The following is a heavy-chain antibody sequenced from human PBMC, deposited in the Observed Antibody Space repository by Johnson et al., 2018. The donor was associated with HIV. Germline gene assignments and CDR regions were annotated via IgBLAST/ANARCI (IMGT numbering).Heavy chain of an antibody. D-gene: IGHD6-6*01. J-gene: IGHJ3*02. Sequence: EVQLVESGGGLVQPGRSLRLSCAASGFTFDDYAMHWVRQAPGKGLEWVSGISGNSGSIGYADSVKGRFTISRNNAKNSLYLQMNSLRVEDTAVYYCAREYSSLSQGAFDIWGQGTMVTVSS. CDR3: AREYSSLSQGAFDI. CDR1: GFTFDDYA. CDR2: ISGNSGSI. V-gene: IGHV3-9*01.